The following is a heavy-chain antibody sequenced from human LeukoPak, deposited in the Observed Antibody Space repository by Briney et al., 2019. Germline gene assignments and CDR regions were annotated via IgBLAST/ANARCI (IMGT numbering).Heavy chain of an antibody. Sequence: GGSLRLSCSASGFTFSNYAIHWVRQAPGKGLDYVSVIGSNGDSTYYADSVKGRFSISRDNSKSTLYLQMNSLRAEDTAVYYCVKQGPYTSSWYFEYWGLGTLVTVSS. V-gene: IGHV3-64D*06. J-gene: IGHJ4*02. D-gene: IGHD6-13*01. CDR2: IGSNGDST. CDR3: VKQGPYTSSWYFEY. CDR1: GFTFSNYA.